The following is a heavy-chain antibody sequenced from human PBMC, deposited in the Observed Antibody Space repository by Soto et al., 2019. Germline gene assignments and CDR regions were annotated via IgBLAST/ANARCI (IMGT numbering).Heavy chain of an antibody. D-gene: IGHD3-22*01. Sequence: SGPTLVNPTETLTLTCTVSGFSLSNARMGVSWIRQPPGKALEWLAHIFSNDEKSYSTSLKSRLTMSKDTSKSQVVLTMTNMDPVDTATYYCARMNYDSSGYYLRFDYWGQGTLVTVSS. CDR1: GFSLSNARMG. CDR3: ARMNYDSSGYYLRFDY. J-gene: IGHJ4*02. V-gene: IGHV2-26*01. CDR2: IFSNDEK.